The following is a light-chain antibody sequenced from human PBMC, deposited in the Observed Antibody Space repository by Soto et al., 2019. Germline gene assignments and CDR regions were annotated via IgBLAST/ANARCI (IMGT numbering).Light chain of an antibody. CDR3: QQRGKWPRT. CDR1: ESVSSY. J-gene: IGKJ2*01. CDR2: DAS. V-gene: IGKV3-11*01. Sequence: EIVLTQSPATLSLSPGERATLSCRASESVSSYLARYQQKPGQAPRLLIYDASNRATDIPARFSGSGSGTDLTLTISSLESEDFGVYYCQQRGKWPRTFGQGTKLEIK.